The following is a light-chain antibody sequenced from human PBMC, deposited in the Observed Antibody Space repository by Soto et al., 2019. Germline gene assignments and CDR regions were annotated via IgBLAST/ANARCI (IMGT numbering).Light chain of an antibody. Sequence: DIQMTQSPSSLSASVGDRVTISCRASQDISYYLGWYQQRPGKAPRLLIYAASTLQSGVPSRFGGSGSGTDFTLTISSLQPEDFATYYCQKYNSASFTFGPGTKVDIK. J-gene: IGKJ3*01. V-gene: IGKV1-27*01. CDR3: QKYNSASFT. CDR2: AAS. CDR1: QDISYY.